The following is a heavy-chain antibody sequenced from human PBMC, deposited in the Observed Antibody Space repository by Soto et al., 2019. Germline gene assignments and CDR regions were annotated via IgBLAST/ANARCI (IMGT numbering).Heavy chain of an antibody. CDR1: GFTFTNAW. Sequence: GGSLRLSCAASGFTFTNAWMSWVRQAPGKGLEWVGRIKSKTDGGTTDYAAPVKGRFTISRDDSKNTLYLQMNSLKTEDTAVYYCTTARGTYGAEYFQHWGQRTLVTVS. CDR2: IKSKTDGGTT. D-gene: IGHD4-17*01. V-gene: IGHV3-15*01. J-gene: IGHJ1*01. CDR3: TTARGTYGAEYFQH.